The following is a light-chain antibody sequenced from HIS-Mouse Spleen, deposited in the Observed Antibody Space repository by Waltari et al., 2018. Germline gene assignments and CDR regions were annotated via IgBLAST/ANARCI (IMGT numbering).Light chain of an antibody. Sequence: SYELTQPPSVSVSPGQTARITCSGDALPKKYAYWYPKKSGQAPVLVIYEDSKRPSGVPGRFSGSSSGTMATLTISGAQVEDEADYYCYSTDSSGNHRVFGGGTKLTVL. CDR1: ALPKKY. J-gene: IGLJ2*01. CDR3: YSTDSSGNHRV. CDR2: EDS. V-gene: IGLV3-10*01.